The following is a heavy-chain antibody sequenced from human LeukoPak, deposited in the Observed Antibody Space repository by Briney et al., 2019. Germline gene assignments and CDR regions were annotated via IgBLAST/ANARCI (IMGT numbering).Heavy chain of an antibody. CDR3: ARSNGDYGNWFDP. D-gene: IGHD4-17*01. Sequence: NASETLSLTCTVSGVSISSYYWSWIRQPPGKGQEWIGYIYYSGSTNYNPSLKSRVTISVDTSKNQFSLKLSSVTAADTAVYYCARSNGDYGNWFDPWGQGTLVTVSS. CDR2: IYYSGST. CDR1: GVSISSYY. J-gene: IGHJ5*02. V-gene: IGHV4-59*08.